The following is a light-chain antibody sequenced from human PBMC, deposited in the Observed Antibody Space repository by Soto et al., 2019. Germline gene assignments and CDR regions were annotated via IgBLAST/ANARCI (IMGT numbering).Light chain of an antibody. Sequence: EIVLTQSPATLSLSPGERATLSCRASQSVSSSYLAWYQQKPGQAPRLLIYGASSRATGIPDRFSGSGSGTDFTLTISSLEPEDFAVYYCQQRGNWITFGQGTRLEIK. CDR2: GAS. CDR3: QQRGNWIT. J-gene: IGKJ5*01. V-gene: IGKV3D-20*02. CDR1: QSVSSSY.